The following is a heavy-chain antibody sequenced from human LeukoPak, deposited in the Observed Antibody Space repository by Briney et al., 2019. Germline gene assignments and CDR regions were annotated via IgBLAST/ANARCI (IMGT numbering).Heavy chain of an antibody. CDR2: IYDSGST. Sequence: SETLSLTCTVSGGSIRSSYYYWGWIRQPPGKGLEWIGSIYDSGSTYYNPSLKSRVIISVDRSKNQFSLKLSSVTAADTAVYYCARDLYGYNSFDYWGQGTLVTVSS. J-gene: IGHJ4*02. V-gene: IGHV4-39*07. CDR3: ARDLYGYNSFDY. CDR1: GGSIRSSYYY. D-gene: IGHD5-24*01.